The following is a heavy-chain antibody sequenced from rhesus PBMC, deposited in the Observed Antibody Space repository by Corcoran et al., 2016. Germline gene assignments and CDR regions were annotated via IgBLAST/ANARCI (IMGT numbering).Heavy chain of an antibody. J-gene: IGHJ4*01. CDR3: ARGTAAGRGYY. CDR2: IGCSSGST. D-gene: IGHD6S26*01. CDR1: GYSISSGYG. Sequence: QVQLQESGPGLVKPSETLSLTCAVSGYSISSGYGWSWIRQPPGKGLGGIGDIGCSSGSTNYNPSLKSRVTISKDTSKNQFSLKLSSVTAADTAVYYCARGTAAGRGYYWGQGVLVTVSS. V-gene: IGHV4-127*01.